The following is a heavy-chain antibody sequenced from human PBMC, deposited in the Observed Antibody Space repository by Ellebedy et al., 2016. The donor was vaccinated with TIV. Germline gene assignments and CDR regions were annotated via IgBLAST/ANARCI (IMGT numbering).Heavy chain of an antibody. D-gene: IGHD2-8*01. V-gene: IGHV1-8*01. CDR3: ASGGTKGEDKWLDP. Sequence: AASVKVSCKASGYTFSTYDIHWVRQATGQGLEWMGWMNSNSGHTDYAQKFQGRLSLTRNTSISTAYMEVTSLRSEDTAVYYCASGGTKGEDKWLDPWGQGTLVTVSS. J-gene: IGHJ5*02. CDR2: MNSNSGHT. CDR1: GYTFSTYD.